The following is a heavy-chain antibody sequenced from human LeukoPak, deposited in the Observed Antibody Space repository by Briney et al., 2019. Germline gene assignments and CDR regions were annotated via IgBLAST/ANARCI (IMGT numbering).Heavy chain of an antibody. CDR1: GFTFDDYL. CDR2: TRSKPYDGTT. V-gene: IGHV3-49*03. D-gene: IGHD6-25*01. J-gene: IGHJ4*02. Sequence: GGSLRLSCTASGFTFDDYLMSWFHQAPGKGLEWVGFTRSKPYDGTTEYAASVKGRFTISRDNSKSIAYLQMNSLESEDTAVYYCARARLLREFDYWGQGTLVTVSS. CDR3: ARARLLREFDY.